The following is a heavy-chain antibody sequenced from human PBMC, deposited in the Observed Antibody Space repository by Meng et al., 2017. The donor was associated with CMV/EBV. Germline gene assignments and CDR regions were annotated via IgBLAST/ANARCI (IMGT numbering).Heavy chain of an antibody. CDR3: ARGGRYYYDSSGYCDY. Sequence: VHLWKFEVWVQKPGAAVKTSCKAIVYTFTSYGISWVRQAPGQGLEWMGWISAYNGNTNYAQKLQGRVTMTTDTSTSPAYMELRSLRSDDTAVYYCARGGRYYYDSSGYCDYWGQGTLVTVSS. CDR1: VYTFTSYG. J-gene: IGHJ4*02. V-gene: IGHV1-18*01. CDR2: ISAYNGNT. D-gene: IGHD3-22*01.